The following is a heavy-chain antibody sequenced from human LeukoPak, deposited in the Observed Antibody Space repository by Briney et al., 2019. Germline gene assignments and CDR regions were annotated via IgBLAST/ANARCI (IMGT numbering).Heavy chain of an antibody. CDR3: AREDYGRWFDP. D-gene: IGHD4-17*01. J-gene: IGHJ5*02. CDR2: IIPIFGTA. CDR1: GGTFSSYP. V-gene: IGHV1-69*01. Sequence: ASVKVSCKASGGTFSSYPVSWVRQAPGQGLEWMGGIIPIFGTANYAQKFQGRVTITADELTNTAYMDLSSLRSGDTAMYHCAREDYGRWFDPWGQGTLVTVSS.